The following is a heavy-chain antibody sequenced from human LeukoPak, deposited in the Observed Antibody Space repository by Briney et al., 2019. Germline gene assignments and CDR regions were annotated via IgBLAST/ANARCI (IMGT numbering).Heavy chain of an antibody. V-gene: IGHV1-2*02. Sequence: ASVKVSCKASGYTFTGYYMHWVRQAPGQGLEWMGWINPNSGGTNYAQKFQGRVTMTRDTSISTAYMELSRLRSDDTAVCYCARDYYGSGSYPHYWGQGTLVTVSS. CDR2: INPNSGGT. J-gene: IGHJ4*02. CDR1: GYTFTGYY. D-gene: IGHD3-10*01. CDR3: ARDYYGSGSYPHY.